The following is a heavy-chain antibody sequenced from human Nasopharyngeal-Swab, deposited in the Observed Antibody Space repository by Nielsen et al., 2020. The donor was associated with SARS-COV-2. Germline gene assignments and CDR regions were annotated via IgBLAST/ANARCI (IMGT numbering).Heavy chain of an antibody. CDR1: GFTFSRDW. J-gene: IGHJ4*02. CDR2: ISPDGRGT. V-gene: IGHV3-74*01. CDR3: AREDGVNTNDY. Sequence: GESLKISCAASGFTFSRDWMHWVRQPPGKGLVGVSRISPDGRGTSFADSVKGRFTISRDNAKNSLYLEMNSLRVEDTAVYYCAREDGVNTNDYWGQGTLVTVSS. D-gene: IGHD5-24*01.